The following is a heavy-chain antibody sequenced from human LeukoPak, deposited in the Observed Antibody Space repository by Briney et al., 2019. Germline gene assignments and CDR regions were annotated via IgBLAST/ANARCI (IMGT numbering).Heavy chain of an antibody. CDR2: IWFDGSNE. CDR3: ARDPGLDYFDY. V-gene: IGHV3-33*01. Sequence: QTGGSLRLSCAASGFTFSSYGMQWVRQAPGKGLGWVALIWFDGSNEYYADSVKGRFTISRDNSKNTLYLQMNSLRAEDTAVYYCARDPGLDYFDYWGQGTLVTVSS. CDR1: GFTFSSYG. J-gene: IGHJ4*02.